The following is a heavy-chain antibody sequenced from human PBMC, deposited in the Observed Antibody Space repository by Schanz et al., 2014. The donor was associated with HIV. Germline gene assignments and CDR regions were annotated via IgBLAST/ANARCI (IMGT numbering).Heavy chain of an antibody. Sequence: DVQLVESGGGLVQPGGSLRLSCAASGFKISDSWMDWVRQVPGEGLEWVSGISGNGGSTYHADSVKGRFTISRDNSKNTLYLQMNRLRAEDTAVYYCAKDRRGGYQFLYGLDVWGQGTTVTVSS. CDR2: ISGNGGST. CDR3: AKDRRGGYQFLYGLDV. V-gene: IGHV3-23*04. D-gene: IGHD2-2*01. J-gene: IGHJ6*02. CDR1: GFKISDSW.